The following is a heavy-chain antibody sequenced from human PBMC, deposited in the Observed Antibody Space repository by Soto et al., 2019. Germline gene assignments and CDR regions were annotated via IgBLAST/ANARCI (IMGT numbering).Heavy chain of an antibody. CDR1: GGTFSSYA. J-gene: IGHJ4*02. CDR3: ARPTYTTTWSEDY. CDR2: INPNSGDT. D-gene: IGHD6-13*01. V-gene: IGHV1-2*02. Sequence: QVQLVQSGAEVKKPGSSVKVSCKASGGTFSSYAISWVRQAPGQGLEWVGWINPNSGDTSYAQRFQGRVTMTRDTSISTAYLELPRLTSDDTAVYYCARPTYTTTWSEDYWGQGTLVTVSS.